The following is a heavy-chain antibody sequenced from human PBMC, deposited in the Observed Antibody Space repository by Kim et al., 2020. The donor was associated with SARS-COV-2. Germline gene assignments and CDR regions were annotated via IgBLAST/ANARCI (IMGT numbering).Heavy chain of an antibody. D-gene: IGHD3-3*01. CDR1: GGSISSSSYY. J-gene: IGHJ6*03. Sequence: SETLSLTCTVSGGSISSSSYYWGWIRQPPGKGLEWIGSIYYSGSTYYNPSLKSRVTISVDTSKNQFSLKLSSVTAADTAVYYCATTPLTYYDFHPTYYYYYMDVWGKGTTVTVSS. CDR2: IYYSGST. CDR3: ATTPLTYYDFHPTYYYYYMDV. V-gene: IGHV4-39*01.